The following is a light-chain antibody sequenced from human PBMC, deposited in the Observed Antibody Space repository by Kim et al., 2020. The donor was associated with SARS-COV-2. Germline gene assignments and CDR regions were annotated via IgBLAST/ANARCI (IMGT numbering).Light chain of an antibody. CDR2: LGS. J-gene: IGKJ5*01. CDR1: QSLLHSNGYNY. CDR3: MQALQTPPT. V-gene: IGKV2-28*01. Sequence: PASISFRSSQSLLHSNGYNYLDWYLQKPGQSPQLLIYLGSNRASGVPDRFSGSGSGTDFTLKISRVEAEDVGVYYCMQALQTPPTFGQGTRLEIK.